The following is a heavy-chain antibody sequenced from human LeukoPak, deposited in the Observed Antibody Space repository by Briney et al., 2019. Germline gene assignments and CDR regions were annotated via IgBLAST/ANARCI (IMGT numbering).Heavy chain of an antibody. J-gene: IGHJ4*02. Sequence: GASVKVSRKASGGTFSSYAISWVRQAPGQGLEWMGGIIPIFGTANYAQKFQGRVTITADESTSTAYMELSSLRAEDTALYYCAKGGIQLWLSLFDYWGQGTLVTVSS. D-gene: IGHD5-18*01. CDR2: IIPIFGTA. CDR3: AKGGIQLWLSLFDY. CDR1: GGTFSSYA. V-gene: IGHV1-69*13.